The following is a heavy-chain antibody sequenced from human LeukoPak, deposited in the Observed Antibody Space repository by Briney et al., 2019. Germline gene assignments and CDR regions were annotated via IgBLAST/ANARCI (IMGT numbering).Heavy chain of an antibody. Sequence: PSETLSLTCTVSGYSLSSGYYWGWIRQPPGKGLEWIGSIYHSGSTYYNPSLKSRVTVSIDTSKNQFSLKLSSVTAADTAVYYCARAGEYCAITSCYEAYWGQGTLVTVSS. D-gene: IGHD2-2*01. CDR1: GYSLSSGYY. V-gene: IGHV4-38-2*02. J-gene: IGHJ4*02. CDR3: ARAGEYCAITSCYEAY. CDR2: IYHSGST.